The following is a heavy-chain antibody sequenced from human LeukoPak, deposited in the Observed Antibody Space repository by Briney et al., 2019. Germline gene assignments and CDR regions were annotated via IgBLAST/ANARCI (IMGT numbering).Heavy chain of an antibody. CDR2: ISYDGSNK. Sequence: GGSLRLSCAASGFTFSSYGMHWVRQAPGKGLEWVAVISYDGSNKYYADSEKGRLTISRDNSKNTLYMQMNRLRAEDTAVYYCAKEYYYDSSGYYYDYWGQGTLVTVSS. CDR1: GFTFSSYG. J-gene: IGHJ4*02. D-gene: IGHD3-22*01. V-gene: IGHV3-30*18. CDR3: AKEYYYDSSGYYYDY.